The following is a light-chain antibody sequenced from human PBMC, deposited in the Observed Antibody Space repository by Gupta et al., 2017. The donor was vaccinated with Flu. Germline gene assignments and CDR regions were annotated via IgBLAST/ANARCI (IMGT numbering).Light chain of an antibody. CDR1: QSRVNSNGSNY. CDR3: KEGKGGPYS. Sequence: VTFVLPAFGACRSSQSRVNSNGSNYLDWFQQKPGQSPRRLIYEVSNRDSGVPDRFSGSGSGTEFTLNISRVEAEDVGVYYCKEGKGGPYSFGQGTKLEIK. J-gene: IGKJ2*03. V-gene: IGKV2-30*01. CDR2: EVS.